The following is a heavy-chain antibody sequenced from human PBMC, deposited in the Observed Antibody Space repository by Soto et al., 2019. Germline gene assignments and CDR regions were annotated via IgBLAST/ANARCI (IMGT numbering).Heavy chain of an antibody. V-gene: IGHV4-31*03. CDR1: GGSISSGGYY. J-gene: IGHJ4*02. D-gene: IGHD1-7*01. CDR2: IYYSGST. CDR3: ARGRGGGTHYFDY. Sequence: QVQLQESGPGLVKPSQTLSLTCTVSGGSISSGGYYWSWIRQHPGKGLEWIGYIYYSGSTYYNPSLERRVTISVDTSKNQFSLKLSSVTAADTAVYYCARGRGGGTHYFDYWGQGTLVTVSS.